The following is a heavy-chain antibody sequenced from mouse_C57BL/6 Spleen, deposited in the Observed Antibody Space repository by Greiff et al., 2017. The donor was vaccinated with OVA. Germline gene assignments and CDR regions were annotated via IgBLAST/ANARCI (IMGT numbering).Heavy chain of an antibody. Sequence: QVQLKESGPGLVQPSPSLSITCTASGFSLTSYGVHWVRQSPGKGLEWLGVIWSGGSTDYNAAFISRLSISKDNSKSQVFFKMNSLQADDTAIYYCARAERQLSVAWFAYWGQGTLVTVSA. D-gene: IGHD3-2*02. V-gene: IGHV2-2*01. CDR1: GFSLTSYG. CDR3: ARAERQLSVAWFAY. CDR2: IWSGGST. J-gene: IGHJ3*01.